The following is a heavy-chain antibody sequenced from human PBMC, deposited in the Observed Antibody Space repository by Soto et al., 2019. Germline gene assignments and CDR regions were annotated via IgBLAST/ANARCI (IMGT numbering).Heavy chain of an antibody. D-gene: IGHD6-13*01. CDR2: MNPNSGNT. CDR1: GYTFTSYD. Sequence: ASVKVSCKASGYTFTSYDINWVRQATGQGLEWMGWMNPNSGNTGYAQKFQGRVTMTRNTSISTAYMELSSLRAEDTAVYYCARDRPHRPIAAALLYYFDYWGQGTLVTVSS. J-gene: IGHJ4*02. CDR3: ARDRPHRPIAAALLYYFDY. V-gene: IGHV1-8*01.